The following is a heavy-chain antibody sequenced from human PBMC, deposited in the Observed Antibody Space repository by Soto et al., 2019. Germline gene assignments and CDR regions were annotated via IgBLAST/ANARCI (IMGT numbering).Heavy chain of an antibody. D-gene: IGHD5-12*01. Sequence: QVQLVQSGAEVKKPGSSVKVSCKASGGTFSSYTISWVRQAPGQGLEWMGRIIPILGIANYAQKFQGRVTITADNSPSTAYMELSSLRSEDTAVYYCARGPYSGYDRYYYYYMDVWGKGNTVTVSS. V-gene: IGHV1-69*02. CDR3: ARGPYSGYDRYYYYYMDV. CDR2: IIPILGIA. J-gene: IGHJ6*03. CDR1: GGTFSSYT.